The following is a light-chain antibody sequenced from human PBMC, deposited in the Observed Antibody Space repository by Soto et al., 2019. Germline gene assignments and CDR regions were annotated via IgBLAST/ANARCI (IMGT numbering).Light chain of an antibody. CDR3: QSWDTSLSGSV. CDR1: SSNIGAGYD. Sequence: QSVLTQPPSVSAAPGQRVTISCTGSSSNIGAGYDVNWYQQLPATAPKLLIYGNTKRPSGVPDRFSGSKAGTSGSLAISGLQTEDEAEYYCQSWDTSLSGSVFGGGTKLTVL. V-gene: IGLV1-40*01. CDR2: GNT. J-gene: IGLJ2*01.